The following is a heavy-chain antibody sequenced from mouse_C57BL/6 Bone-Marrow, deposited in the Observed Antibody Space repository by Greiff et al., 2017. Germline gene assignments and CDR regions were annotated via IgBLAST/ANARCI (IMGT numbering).Heavy chain of an antibody. Sequence: VQLQQPGAELVKPGASVKISCKASGYAFTSYWMNWVKQRPGQGLEWIGQIYPGDGGTNYNGKFKSKATLTADKSSSSAYMQLSSLTSEDSAVXVCARLNSGDALDYWGQGTSVTVSA. CDR1: GYAFTSYW. CDR2: IYPGDGGT. J-gene: IGHJ4*01. D-gene: IGHD5-2*01. CDR3: ARLNSGDALDY. V-gene: IGHV1-80*01.